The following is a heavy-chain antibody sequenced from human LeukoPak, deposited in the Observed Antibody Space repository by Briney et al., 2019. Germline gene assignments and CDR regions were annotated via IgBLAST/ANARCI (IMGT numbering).Heavy chain of an antibody. J-gene: IGHJ4*02. CDR1: GFTFSSYG. V-gene: IGHV3-33*06. D-gene: IGHD3-10*01. CDR2: IWYDGSNK. CDR3: AKEYGSGRYYFDY. Sequence: GGSLRLSCAASGFTFSSYGMHWVRQAPGKGLEWVAVIWYDGSNKYYADSVKGRFTISRDNSKNTLYLQMNSLRAEDTAGYYCAKEYGSGRYYFDYWGQGTLVTVSS.